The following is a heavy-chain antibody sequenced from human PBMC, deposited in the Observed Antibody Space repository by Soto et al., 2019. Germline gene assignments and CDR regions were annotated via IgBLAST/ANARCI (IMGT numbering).Heavy chain of an antibody. V-gene: IGHV4-30-2*01. J-gene: IGHJ3*01. D-gene: IGHD2-15*01. CDR2: VHHTGNT. Sequence: QVQLKESGSGLVKPAQTLSLTCAVSGGSITSGGFSWSWIRQPPGKGLECIGYVHHTGNTDYHPSLGSRVTISLHRSRILFSLNLTSVTAAETATYYCDKECGGTCLDAFDVWGPGTTVIVSS. CDR3: DKECGGTCLDAFDV. CDR1: GGSITSGGFS.